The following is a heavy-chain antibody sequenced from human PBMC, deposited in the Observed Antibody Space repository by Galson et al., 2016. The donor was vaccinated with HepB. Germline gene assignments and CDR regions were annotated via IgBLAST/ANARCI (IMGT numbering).Heavy chain of an antibody. D-gene: IGHD2/OR15-2a*01. CDR2: DSMDGRRK. V-gene: IGHV3-30*18. CDR1: GFTFNRRG. CDR3: AKRHEYCPPVGCSVDY. Sequence: SLRLSCAASGFTFNRRGMHWVRQAPGKGLEWVAADSMDGRRKWYADSVKGRFTISRDNSNNMLFLQMSSLRVDDTAVYYCAKRHEYCPPVGCSVDYWGQGTLVSVSS. J-gene: IGHJ4*02.